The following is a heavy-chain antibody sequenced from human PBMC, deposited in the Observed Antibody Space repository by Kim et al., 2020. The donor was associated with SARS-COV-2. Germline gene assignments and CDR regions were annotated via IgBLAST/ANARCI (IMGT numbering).Heavy chain of an antibody. D-gene: IGHD3-10*01. J-gene: IGHJ4*02. Sequence: GGERVSGLNWDMGSTGYAGSVKDRFTYARDSARNSRYLEMNSLGADGTALYFCARDIAHYYGSGSYFGYWGQGTQVTVSS. CDR2: LNWDMGST. CDR3: ARDIAHYYGSGSYFGY. V-gene: IGHV3-9*01.